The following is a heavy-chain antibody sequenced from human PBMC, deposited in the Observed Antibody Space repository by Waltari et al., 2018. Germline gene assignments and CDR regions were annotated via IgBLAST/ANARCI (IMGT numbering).Heavy chain of an antibody. D-gene: IGHD3-10*01. CDR1: GSTFTSYA. J-gene: IGHJ4*02. V-gene: IGHV1-3*03. Sequence: QVQLVQSGAEVKKPGASVKVSCKASGSTFTSYAMHWVRQAPGQRLEWMGWINAGNGNTKYSQEFQGRVTITRDTSASTAYMELSSLRSEDMAVYYCARAFYGSGSLLHYWGQGTLVTVSS. CDR3: ARAFYGSGSLLHY. CDR2: INAGNGNT.